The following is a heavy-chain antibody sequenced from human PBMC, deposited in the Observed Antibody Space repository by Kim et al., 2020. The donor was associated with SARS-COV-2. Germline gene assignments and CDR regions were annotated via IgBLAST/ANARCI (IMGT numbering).Heavy chain of an antibody. Sequence: ADSVKGRFTISRDNSKTTLYLQMNSLRAEDTAVYYCATGDTSPYSSGEGYWGQGTLVTVSS. V-gene: IGHV3-23*01. J-gene: IGHJ4*02. D-gene: IGHD6-19*01. CDR3: ATGDTSPYSSGEGY.